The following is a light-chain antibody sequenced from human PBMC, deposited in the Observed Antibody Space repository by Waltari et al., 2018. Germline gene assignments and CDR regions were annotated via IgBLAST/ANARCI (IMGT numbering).Light chain of an antibody. J-gene: IGKJ1*01. Sequence: EVVLTQSPATLSVSPGERATLSCRASQNVNYYLAWYQQKEGQAPRLLIYGASTRATGIPDRFSGSGSGTEFTLSISSLQSEDFAIYYCQQYNEWPRTFGQGTRVEI. CDR2: GAS. V-gene: IGKV3-15*01. CDR1: QNVNYY. CDR3: QQYNEWPRT.